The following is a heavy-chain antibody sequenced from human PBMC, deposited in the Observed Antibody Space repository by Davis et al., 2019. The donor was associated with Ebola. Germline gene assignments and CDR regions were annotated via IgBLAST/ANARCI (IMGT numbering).Heavy chain of an antibody. D-gene: IGHD1-14*01. CDR2: INPNSGGT. Sequence: ASVKVSCKASGYTFTGYYMHWVRQAPGQGLEWMGWINPNSGGTNYAQKFQGWVTMTRDTSISTAYMELSRLRSDDTAVYYCARDINVYYYGMDVWGQGTTVTVSS. V-gene: IGHV1-2*04. CDR3: ARDINVYYYGMDV. J-gene: IGHJ6*02. CDR1: GYTFTGYY.